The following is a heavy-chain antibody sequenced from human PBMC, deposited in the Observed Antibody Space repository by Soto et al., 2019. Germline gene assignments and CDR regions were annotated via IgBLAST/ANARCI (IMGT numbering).Heavy chain of an antibody. CDR1: GGSISSYY. CDR3: ARGPPGYSSSWYGDAFDI. V-gene: IGHV4-59*01. Sequence: QVQLQESGPGLVKPSETLSLTCTVSGGSISSYYWSWIRQPPGKGLEWIGYIYYSGSTNYNPSLKSRVTISVDTSKNPFSLKLSSVTAADTAVYYCARGPPGYSSSWYGDAFDIWGQGTMVTVSS. D-gene: IGHD6-13*01. J-gene: IGHJ3*02. CDR2: IYYSGST.